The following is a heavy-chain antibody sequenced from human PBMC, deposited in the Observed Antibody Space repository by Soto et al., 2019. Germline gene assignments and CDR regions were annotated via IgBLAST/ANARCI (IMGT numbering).Heavy chain of an antibody. Sequence: SVKVSCKASGGTLSDYAVSWVRQARGQGLEWMGGIMPTVDSANYAQKFQGRLTITADESTSTANMELSSLTSDDTAIYYCAVAAVREILTEQSSGMDVWGQGTTVTVSS. V-gene: IGHV1-69*13. CDR3: AVAAVREILTEQSSGMDV. J-gene: IGHJ6*02. CDR1: GGTLSDYA. D-gene: IGHD3-10*01. CDR2: IMPTVDSA.